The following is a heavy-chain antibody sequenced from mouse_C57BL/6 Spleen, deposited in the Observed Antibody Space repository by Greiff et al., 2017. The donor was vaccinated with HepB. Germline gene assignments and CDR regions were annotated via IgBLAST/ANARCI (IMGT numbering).Heavy chain of an antibody. J-gene: IGHJ3*01. CDR3: TRDKDGYYPWFAY. Sequence: EVKVEESGEGLVKPGGSLKLSCAASGFTFSSYAMSWVRQTPEKRLEWVAYISSGGDYIYYADTVKGRFTISRDNARNTLYLQMSSLKSEDTAMYYCTRDKDGYYPWFAYWGQGTLVTVSA. D-gene: IGHD2-3*01. CDR1: GFTFSSYA. V-gene: IGHV5-9-1*02. CDR2: ISSGGDYI.